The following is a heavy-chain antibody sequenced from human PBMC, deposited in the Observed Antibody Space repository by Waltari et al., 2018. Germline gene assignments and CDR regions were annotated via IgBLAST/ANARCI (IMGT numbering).Heavy chain of an antibody. CDR1: GGSLSGYW. CDR2: IKGTGGSS. CDR3: AREYKGSPDF. J-gene: IGHJ4*02. V-gene: IGHV4-4*08. Sequence: ESGPGLVKASETLSLSCTVSGGSLSGYWWSWIRQSPGKAPEWIGEIKGTGGSSNYNPSLKSRVTISKDASKKQFFLKLDSVTASDTAVYLCAREYKGSPDFLGQGVLVTVSP. D-gene: IGHD1-20*01.